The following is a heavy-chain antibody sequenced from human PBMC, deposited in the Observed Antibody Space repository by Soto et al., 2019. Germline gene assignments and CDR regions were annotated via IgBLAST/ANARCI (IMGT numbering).Heavy chain of an antibody. CDR2: TTAILGTR. V-gene: IGHV1-69*13. Sequence: ASVKVSCKASGDTLSHYGVSWVRQVPGKGLEWMGGTTAILGTRDYAQKFQGRMTFTSDESTTTSYMELNSLTSDDTAVYYCAAGDSSDTGDHWGQGTLVTVSS. D-gene: IGHD5-18*01. CDR1: GDTLSHYG. J-gene: IGHJ4*02. CDR3: AAGDSSDTGDH.